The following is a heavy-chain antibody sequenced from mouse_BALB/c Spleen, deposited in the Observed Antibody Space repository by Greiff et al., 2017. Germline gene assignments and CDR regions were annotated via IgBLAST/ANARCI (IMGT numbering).Heavy chain of an antibody. Sequence: EVQGVESGGGLVKPGGSLKLSCAASGFTFSSSAMSWVRQTPEKRLEWVATIISGGSYTYYPDSVKGRFTISRDNAKNTMYLQMSSLRSEDTAMYYCARHEGYRYDFAWFAYWGQGTLVTVSA. V-gene: IGHV5-9-3*01. J-gene: IGHJ3*01. CDR2: IISGGSYT. CDR3: ARHEGYRYDFAWFAY. CDR1: GFTFSSSA. D-gene: IGHD2-14*01.